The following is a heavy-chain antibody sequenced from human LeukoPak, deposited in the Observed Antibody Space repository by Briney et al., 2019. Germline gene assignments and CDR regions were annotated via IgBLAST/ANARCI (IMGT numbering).Heavy chain of an antibody. CDR2: IYYSGST. D-gene: IGHD1-26*01. Sequence: PSETLSLTCTVSGGSISSSSYYWGWIRQPPGKGLEWIRSIYYSGSTYYNPSLKSRVTISVDTSKNQFSLKLSSVTAADTAVYYCARQARGSYYGLLDYWGQGTLVTVSS. V-gene: IGHV4-39*01. CDR3: ARQARGSYYGLLDY. J-gene: IGHJ4*02. CDR1: GGSISSSSYY.